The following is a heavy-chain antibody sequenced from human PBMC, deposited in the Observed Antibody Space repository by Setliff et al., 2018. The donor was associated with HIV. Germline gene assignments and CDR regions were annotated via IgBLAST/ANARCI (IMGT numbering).Heavy chain of an antibody. J-gene: IGHJ6*03. D-gene: IGHD1-7*01. CDR2: INHSGST. Sequence: PSETLSLTCAVYGGSVSGYYWSWIRQPPGKGLEWIGEINHSGSTNYNQSLKSRVTISVDTSKNHFSLKLSSVTAADTAVYYCARDRSNWNYGKNYMDVWGKGTTVTVSS. CDR3: ARDRSNWNYGKNYMDV. V-gene: IGHV4-34*01. CDR1: GGSVSGYY.